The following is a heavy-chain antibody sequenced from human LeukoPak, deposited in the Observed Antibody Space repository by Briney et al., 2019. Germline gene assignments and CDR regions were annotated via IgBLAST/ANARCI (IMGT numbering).Heavy chain of an antibody. Sequence: SETLSLTCTVSGGSISSRSYLWGWIRQSPGKGLEWIGSVYYSGTSYYNPSLRGRVTISVDTSKNQFSLRLNSVTAGDTAVYYCARGMRGDDYGDYGPLDYRGQGTLVTVSS. V-gene: IGHV4-39*01. J-gene: IGHJ4*02. CDR2: VYYSGTS. CDR3: ARGMRGDDYGDYGPLDY. D-gene: IGHD4-17*01. CDR1: GGSISSRSYL.